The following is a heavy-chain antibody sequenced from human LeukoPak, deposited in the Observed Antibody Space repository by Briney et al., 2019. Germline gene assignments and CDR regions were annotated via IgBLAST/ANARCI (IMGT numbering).Heavy chain of an antibody. D-gene: IGHD6-13*01. J-gene: IGHJ4*02. CDR1: GFTFSSYW. V-gene: IGHV3-7*03. CDR3: ARGSGLSQQQLDY. Sequence: GGSLRLSCAASGFTFSSYWMSWVRQAPGKGLEWVANIKQDGSEENYVDSVKGRFTISRDNAKNSLYLQMNSLRAEDTAVYYCARGSGLSQQQLDYWGQGTLVTVSS. CDR2: IKQDGSEE.